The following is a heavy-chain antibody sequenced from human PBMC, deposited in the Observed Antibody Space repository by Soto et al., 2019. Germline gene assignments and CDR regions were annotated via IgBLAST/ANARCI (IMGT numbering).Heavy chain of an antibody. J-gene: IGHJ4*02. Sequence: QVQVVQSGAEVRKPGSSVKVPCKASGGTFSSYAFTWVRQAPGQGLEWMGRIIPMFDTPNYAQQFQGRVTITADESTSTVYIELINLRSEDTAMYYCARGGSGYVWFNEFWGQGSLVTVSS. D-gene: IGHD3-22*01. CDR3: ARGGSGYVWFNEF. V-gene: IGHV1-69*18. CDR2: IIPMFDTP. CDR1: GGTFSSYA.